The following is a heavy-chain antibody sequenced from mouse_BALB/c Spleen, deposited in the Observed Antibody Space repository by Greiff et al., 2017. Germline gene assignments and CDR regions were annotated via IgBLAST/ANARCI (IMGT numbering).Heavy chain of an antibody. D-gene: IGHD4-1*01. V-gene: IGHV1-14*01. CDR2: INPYNDGT. J-gene: IGHJ3*01. CDR3: ELGSFAY. CDR1: GYTFTSYV. Sequence: EVQLQQSGPELVKPGASVKMSCKASGYTFTSYVMHWVKQKPGQGLEWIGYINPYNDGTKYNEKFKGKATLTSDKSSSTAYMELSSLTSEDSAVFYCELGSFAYWGQGTLVTVSA.